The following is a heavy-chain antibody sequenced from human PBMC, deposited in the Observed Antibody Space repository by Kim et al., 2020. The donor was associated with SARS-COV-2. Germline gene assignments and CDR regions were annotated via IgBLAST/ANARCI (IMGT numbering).Heavy chain of an antibody. Sequence: QKLQGRVTMTTDTSTSTAYMELRSLRSDDTAVYYCARDGGHSSSWIYFQHWGQGTLVTVSS. CDR3: ARDGGHSSSWIYFQH. J-gene: IGHJ1*01. V-gene: IGHV1-18*01. D-gene: IGHD6-13*01.